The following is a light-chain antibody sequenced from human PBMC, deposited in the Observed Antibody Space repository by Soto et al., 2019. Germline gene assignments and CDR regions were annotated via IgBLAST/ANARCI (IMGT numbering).Light chain of an antibody. J-gene: IGKJ2*01. CDR1: QVITTS. CDR2: DAF. Sequence: DIQLTQSPSSLSASLGDRVTITCQASQVITTSLNWFQQRPGKAPSLLIYDAFYLESGVPSRFSGSGSGTDFTLTISRLEPEDFAVYYCQQYGTSPYTFGQGTKLEIK. V-gene: IGKV1-33*01. CDR3: QQYGTSPYT.